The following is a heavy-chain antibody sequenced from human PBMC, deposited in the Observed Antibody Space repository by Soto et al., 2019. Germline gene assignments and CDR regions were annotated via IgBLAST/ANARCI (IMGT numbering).Heavy chain of an antibody. V-gene: IGHV3-21*01. Sequence: EVQLVESGGALVKPGGSLRLSCAASGFTFSGYSINWVRQAPGKGLEWVSSISTSSTYIYYADSLKGRFTISRDNDKNSLFLQMNSLRAEDAAVYYCARVSGYGVYFDYWGQGTLVTVSS. CDR3: ARVSGYGVYFDY. J-gene: IGHJ4*02. CDR1: GFTFSGYS. D-gene: IGHD5-12*01. CDR2: ISTSSTYI.